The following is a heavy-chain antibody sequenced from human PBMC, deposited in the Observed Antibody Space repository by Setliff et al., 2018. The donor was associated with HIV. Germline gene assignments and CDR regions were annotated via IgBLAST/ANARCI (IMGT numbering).Heavy chain of an antibody. D-gene: IGHD3-22*01. J-gene: IGHJ4*02. CDR1: GFTFSNAW. Sequence: GGSLRLSCVPSGFTFSNAWMSWVRQAPGKGLEWVGRIKSKTDGGTTDYAAPVKGRFTISRDDSKNTLYLQMNSLETEDTAVYYCTTDYYYDTSGTFDYWGQGTLVTVSS. V-gene: IGHV3-15*01. CDR2: IKSKTDGGTT. CDR3: TTDYYYDTSGTFDY.